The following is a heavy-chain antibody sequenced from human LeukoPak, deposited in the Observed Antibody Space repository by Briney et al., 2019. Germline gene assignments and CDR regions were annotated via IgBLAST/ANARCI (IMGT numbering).Heavy chain of an antibody. CDR2: INPNSGGT. CDR3: ARVGDGLNDAFDI. Sequence: ASVKVSCEASGYTFTGYYMNWVRQAPGQGLEWMGRINPNSGGTNYAQKFQGRVTMTRDTSISTAYMELSRLRSDDTAVYYCARVGDGLNDAFDIWGQGTMVTVSS. V-gene: IGHV1-2*06. CDR1: GYTFTGYY. J-gene: IGHJ3*02. D-gene: IGHD5-24*01.